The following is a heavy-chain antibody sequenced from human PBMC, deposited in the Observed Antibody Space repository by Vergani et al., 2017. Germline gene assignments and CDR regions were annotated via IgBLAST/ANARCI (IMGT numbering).Heavy chain of an antibody. D-gene: IGHD2-2*02. CDR1: GGSFSGYY. Sequence: QVQLQQWGAGLLKPSETLSLTCAVYGGSFSGYYWSWIRPPPGKGLEWIGEINHSGSTNYNPSLKSRVTISVDTSKNQFSMKLSSVTAADTAVYYCARGGVCSSTSCYTGWFDPWGQGTLVTVSS. J-gene: IGHJ5*02. CDR2: INHSGST. CDR3: ARGGVCSSTSCYTGWFDP. V-gene: IGHV4-34*01.